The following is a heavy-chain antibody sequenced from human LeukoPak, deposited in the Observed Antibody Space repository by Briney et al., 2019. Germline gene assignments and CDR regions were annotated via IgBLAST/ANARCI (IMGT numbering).Heavy chain of an antibody. CDR1: GFIFSNYG. CDR2: IYTGGNT. D-gene: IGHD5-12*01. CDR3: ARGDDSGYYDYFDY. Sequence: GGSLRLSCAASGFIFSNYGMNWVRQAPGKGLEWVSTIYTGGNTYYAASVKGRFTISRDFSKNTVFLHMNSLRAEDTAMYYCARGDDSGYYDYFDYWGQGAPVTVSS. J-gene: IGHJ4*02. V-gene: IGHV3-23*05.